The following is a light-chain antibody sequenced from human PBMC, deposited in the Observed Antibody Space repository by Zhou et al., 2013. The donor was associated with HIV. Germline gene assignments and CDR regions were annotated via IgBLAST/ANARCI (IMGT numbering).Light chain of an antibody. CDR3: QQYNTWPYT. CDR1: QSVSSY. CDR2: DAS. V-gene: IGKV3-11*01. Sequence: EIVLTQSPATLSLSPGERATLSCRASQSVSSYLAWYQQKPGQAPRLLIYDASNRATGIPARFSGSGSGTEFTLTISKVQSEDFAVYYCQQYNTWPYTFGQGTKLEIK. J-gene: IGKJ2*01.